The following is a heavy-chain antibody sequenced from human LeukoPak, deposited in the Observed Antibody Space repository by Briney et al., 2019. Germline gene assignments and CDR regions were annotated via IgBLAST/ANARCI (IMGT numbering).Heavy chain of an antibody. CDR3: ARSYTIFGVVQTGFDY. D-gene: IGHD3-3*01. CDR2: IYHSGST. V-gene: IGHV4-30-2*01. CDR1: GGSISSGGYY. J-gene: IGHJ4*02. Sequence: SETLSLTCTVSGGSISSGGYYWSWIRQPPGKGLEWIGYIYHSGSTYYNPSLKSRVTISVDRSKNQFSLKLSSVTAADTAVYYCARSYTIFGVVQTGFDYWGQGTLVTVSS.